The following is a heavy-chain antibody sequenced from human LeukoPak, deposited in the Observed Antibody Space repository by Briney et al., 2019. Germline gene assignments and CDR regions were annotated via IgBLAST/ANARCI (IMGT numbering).Heavy chain of an antibody. J-gene: IGHJ5*01. Sequence: SQTLSLTCAISGDSVSTNSATWTWLRQSPSRGLEWLGRTYYRSKWNNDYAVSMKSRMTINPDTSKNQFSLQSNSVTPEDTAVYYCARLVGAAWFDSWGQGTLVTVSS. CDR2: TYYRSKWNN. CDR1: GDSVSTNSAT. CDR3: ARLVGAAWFDS. V-gene: IGHV6-1*01. D-gene: IGHD1-26*01.